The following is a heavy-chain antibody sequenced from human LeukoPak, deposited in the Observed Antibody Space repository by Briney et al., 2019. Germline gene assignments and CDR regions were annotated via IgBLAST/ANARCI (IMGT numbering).Heavy chain of an antibody. J-gene: IGHJ6*04. CDR1: GYTFTSYA. V-gene: IGHV1-3*01. CDR3: ARVDYYISGSGMDV. CDR2: INAGNGNT. Sequence: ASEKVSCKASGYTFTSYAMHWVRQAPGQRLEWMGWINAGNGNTKYSQKFQGRVTITRDTSASTAYMELSSLRSEDTAVYYCARVDYYISGSGMDVWGKGATVTVSS. D-gene: IGHD3-10*01.